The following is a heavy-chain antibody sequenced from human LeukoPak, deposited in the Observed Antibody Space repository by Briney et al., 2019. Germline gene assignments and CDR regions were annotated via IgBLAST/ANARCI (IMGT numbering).Heavy chain of an antibody. CDR3: ARGGKPGGFDI. V-gene: IGHV3-66*01. D-gene: IGHD2-8*02. CDR2: IENTGTT. J-gene: IGHJ3*02. CDR1: GFTVGTSY. Sequence: GGSLRLSCVASGFTVGTSYMTWVRQAPGGGLECVSFIENTGTTYYADSVKGRFTITRDSSENTLYLQISRLRAENTAVYYCARGGKPGGFDIWGQGTMVTVSS.